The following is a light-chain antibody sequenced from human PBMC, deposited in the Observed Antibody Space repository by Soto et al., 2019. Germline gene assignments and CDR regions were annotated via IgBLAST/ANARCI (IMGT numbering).Light chain of an antibody. CDR3: TSDAGSNNLV. CDR1: SSDIGGYNY. V-gene: IGLV2-8*01. Sequence: QSVLTQPPSASGSPGQSVTISCTGTSSDIGGYNYVSWYQQHPGKAPKLIIYEVSKRPSGVPDRFSGSKSGNTASLTVSGLQAEDEADYYCTSDAGSNNLVFAGGTKLTV. CDR2: EVS. J-gene: IGLJ3*02.